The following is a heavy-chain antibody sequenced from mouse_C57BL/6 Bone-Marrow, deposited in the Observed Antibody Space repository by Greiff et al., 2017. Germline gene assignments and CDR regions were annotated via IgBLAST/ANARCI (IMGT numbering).Heavy chain of an antibody. V-gene: IGHV5-12*01. J-gene: IGHJ2*01. CDR3: ARHYYGSSFDY. CDR1: GFTFSDYY. D-gene: IGHD1-1*01. Sequence: EVHLVESGGGLVQPGGSLKLSCAASGFTFSDYYMYWVRQTPEKRLEWVAYISNGGGSTYYPDTVKGRFTISRDNAKNTLYLQMSRLKSEDTAMYYCARHYYGSSFDYWGQGTTLTVSS. CDR2: ISNGGGST.